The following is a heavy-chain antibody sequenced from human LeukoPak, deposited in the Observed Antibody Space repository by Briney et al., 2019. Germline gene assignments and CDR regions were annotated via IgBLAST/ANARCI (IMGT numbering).Heavy chain of an antibody. V-gene: IGHV4-59*01. Sequence: SETLSLTCAVSGGSISSYYWSWIRQPPGKGLEWIGYIYYSGSTNYNPSLKSRVTISVDTSKNQFSLKLSSVTAADTAVYYCARESKPGQRSFDYWGQGTLVTVSS. CDR3: ARESKPGQRSFDY. CDR1: GGSISSYY. D-gene: IGHD3-10*01. J-gene: IGHJ4*02. CDR2: IYYSGST.